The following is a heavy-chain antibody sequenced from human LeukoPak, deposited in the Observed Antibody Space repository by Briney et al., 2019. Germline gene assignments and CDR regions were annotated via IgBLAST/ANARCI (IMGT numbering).Heavy chain of an antibody. Sequence: ASVKVSCKASGGTFSSYAISWVRQAPGQGLEWMGRIIPILGIANYAQKFQGRVTITADKSTSTAYMELSSLRSEDTAVYYCARDKGAVQFYGMDVWGQGTTVTVSS. CDR2: IIPILGIA. CDR3: ARDKGAVQFYGMDV. V-gene: IGHV1-69*04. D-gene: IGHD1-26*01. J-gene: IGHJ6*02. CDR1: GGTFSSYA.